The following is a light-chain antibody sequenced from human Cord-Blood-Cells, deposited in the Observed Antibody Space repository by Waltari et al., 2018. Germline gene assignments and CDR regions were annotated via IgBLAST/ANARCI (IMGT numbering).Light chain of an antibody. V-gene: IGKV1-33*01. CDR3: QQYDNLPYT. CDR1: QDTSNY. Sequence: DIQMTQSPSSLSASVGDRVTITCQASQDTSNYLNWYQQKPGKAPKLLIYDATNLETGVPSRFSGIGSGTDFTFTISSLQPEDIATYYCQQYDNLPYTFGQGTKLEIK. J-gene: IGKJ2*01. CDR2: DAT.